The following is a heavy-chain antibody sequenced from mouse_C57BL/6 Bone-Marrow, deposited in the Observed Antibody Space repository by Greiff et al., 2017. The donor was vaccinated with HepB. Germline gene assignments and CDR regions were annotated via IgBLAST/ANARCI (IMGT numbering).Heavy chain of an antibody. CDR1: GYTFTSYG. D-gene: IGHD1-1*01. J-gene: IGHJ3*01. V-gene: IGHV1-81*01. CDR3: ARAPYYYGSSSLAY. Sequence: VQLQQSGAELARPGASVKLSCKASGYTFTSYGISWVKQRTGQGLEWIGEIYPRSGNTYYNEKFKGKATLTADKSSSTAYMELRSLISEDSAVYFCARAPYYYGSSSLAYWGQGTLVTVSA. CDR2: IYPRSGNT.